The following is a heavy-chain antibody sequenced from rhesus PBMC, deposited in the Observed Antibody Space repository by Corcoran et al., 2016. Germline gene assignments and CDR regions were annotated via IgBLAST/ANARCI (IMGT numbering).Heavy chain of an antibody. D-gene: IGHD3-34*01. J-gene: IGHJ4*01. CDR3: ARKGWGGPFDY. CDR1: GCSIRGSY. V-gene: IGHV4-165*02. Sequence: QVQLQESGPGLVKPSEPLSLTCSVSGCSIRGSYRHWIRPPPGKGLEWIGYIGGSRGSTYYNPSLKSRVTISTDTSKNQFSLKLSSVTAADTAVYYCARKGWGGPFDYWGQGVLVTVSS. CDR2: IGGSRGST.